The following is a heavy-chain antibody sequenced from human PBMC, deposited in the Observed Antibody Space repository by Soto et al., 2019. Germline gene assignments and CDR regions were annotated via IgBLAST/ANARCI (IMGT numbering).Heavy chain of an antibody. D-gene: IGHD3-10*01. CDR2: IYYSGST. V-gene: IGHV4-39*01. Sequence: PSETLSLTCTVSGGSISSSSYYWGWIRQPPGKGLEWIGSIYYSGSTYYNPSLKSRVTISVDTSKNQFSLKLSSVTAADTAVHYCARLRGYYYGSGSYWDYFDYWGQGTLVTVSS. CDR3: ARLRGYYYGSGSYWDYFDY. J-gene: IGHJ4*02. CDR1: GGSISSSSYY.